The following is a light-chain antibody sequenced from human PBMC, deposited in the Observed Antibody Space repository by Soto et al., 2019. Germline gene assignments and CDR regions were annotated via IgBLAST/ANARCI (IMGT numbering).Light chain of an antibody. Sequence: EIVLTQSPGTLSLSPGERATPSCRASQSVSSNYLAWYQQKPGQAPRLLIYGASSRATGIPDRFSGSGSGTDFTLTISRLEPEDFAVYYCQQYGSSPWTFGPGTKVDI. CDR2: GAS. V-gene: IGKV3-20*01. CDR1: QSVSSNY. J-gene: IGKJ1*01. CDR3: QQYGSSPWT.